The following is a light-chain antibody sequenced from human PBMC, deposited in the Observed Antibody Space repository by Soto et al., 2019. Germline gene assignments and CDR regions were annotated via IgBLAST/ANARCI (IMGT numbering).Light chain of an antibody. Sequence: VMTQSPATLSVSPGERATLSCWASETVATNLAWYQQKPGQAPRLLISGASTRGAGIPDRFRGSGSGTEFILTISSLRSDDSAIYYCQQYFEWPPMTFGQGTKVEI. J-gene: IGKJ1*01. CDR1: ETVATN. CDR3: QQYFEWPPMT. CDR2: GAS. V-gene: IGKV3-15*01.